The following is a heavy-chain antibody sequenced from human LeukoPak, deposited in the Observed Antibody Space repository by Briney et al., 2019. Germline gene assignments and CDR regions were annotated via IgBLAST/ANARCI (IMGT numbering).Heavy chain of an antibody. Sequence: GGSLRLSCAASGFTFSSYSMNWVRQAPGKGLEWVSYISSSSSTIYYADSVKGRFTISRDNAKNSPYLQMNSLRAEDTAVYYCARSRGYGSGSYYSWGQGTLVTVSS. CDR1: GFTFSSYS. J-gene: IGHJ4*02. CDR2: ISSSSSTI. D-gene: IGHD3-10*01. V-gene: IGHV3-48*01. CDR3: ARSRGYGSGSYYS.